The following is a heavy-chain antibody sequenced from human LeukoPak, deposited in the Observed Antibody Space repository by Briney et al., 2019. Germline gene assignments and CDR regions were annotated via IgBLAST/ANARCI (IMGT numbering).Heavy chain of an antibody. CDR1: GFTFSSYS. V-gene: IGHV3-21*01. Sequence: GGSLRLSCAASGFTFSSYSMNWVRQAPGKGLEWVSSISSSSSYIYYADSVKGRFTISRDNAKNSLYLQRNSLRGEDTAVYYCAREGGYSYGWYFDYWGQGTLVTVSS. J-gene: IGHJ4*02. D-gene: IGHD5-18*01. CDR2: ISSSSSYI. CDR3: AREGGYSYGWYFDY.